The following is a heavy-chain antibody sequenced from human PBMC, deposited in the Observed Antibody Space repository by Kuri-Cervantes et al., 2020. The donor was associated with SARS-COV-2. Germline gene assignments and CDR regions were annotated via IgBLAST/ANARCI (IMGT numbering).Heavy chain of an antibody. Sequence: GESLKISCAASGFTFSSYAMHWVRQAPGKGLEWVAVISYDGSNKYYADSVKGRFTISRDISKNTLYLQMNSLRAEDTAVYYCAKDPFGGVIAAYYFDYWGQGTLVTVSS. CDR2: ISYDGSNK. CDR1: GFTFSSYA. D-gene: IGHD3-16*02. CDR3: AKDPFGGVIAAYYFDY. V-gene: IGHV3-30*07. J-gene: IGHJ4*02.